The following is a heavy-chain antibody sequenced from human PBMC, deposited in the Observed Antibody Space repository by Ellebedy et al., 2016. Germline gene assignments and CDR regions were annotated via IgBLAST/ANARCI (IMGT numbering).Heavy chain of an antibody. CDR3: AREGEGSGSYPWRYFDL. Sequence: SVKVSXXASGGTFSSYAISWVRQAPGQGLEWMGGIIPIFGTANYAQKFQGRVTITADKSTSTAYMELSSLRAEDTAVYYCAREGEGSGSYPWRYFDLWGRGTLVTVSS. D-gene: IGHD3-10*01. J-gene: IGHJ2*01. V-gene: IGHV1-69*06. CDR1: GGTFSSYA. CDR2: IIPIFGTA.